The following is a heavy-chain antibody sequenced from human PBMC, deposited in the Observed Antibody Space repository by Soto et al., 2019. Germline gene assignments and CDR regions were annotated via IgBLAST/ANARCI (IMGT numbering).Heavy chain of an antibody. D-gene: IGHD6-19*01. V-gene: IGHV1-18*01. Sequence: SVKVSCTASGYTYTSYGISWVRQAPGQGLEWMGWVSAYNGNTNYAQKLQGRVTMTTDTSTSTAYMELRNLRSDDTAVYYCARPWGSGWSGRAFDIWGQGTMVT. CDR2: VSAYNGNT. CDR3: ARPWGSGWSGRAFDI. J-gene: IGHJ3*02. CDR1: GYTYTSYG.